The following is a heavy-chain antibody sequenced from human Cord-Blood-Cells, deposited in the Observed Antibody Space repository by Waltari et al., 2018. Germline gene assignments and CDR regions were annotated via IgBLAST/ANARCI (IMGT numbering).Heavy chain of an antibody. D-gene: IGHD3-10*01. V-gene: IGHV1-69*01. CDR3: ARRNQLLYYGSGSYYAFDI. CDR2: FIPIFGTA. Sequence: QVQLVQSGAEVKKPGSSVKVSCQASGGTFSSYDIRRARKAPGQRLVWMGGFIPIFGTANYAQKFQGRVTITADESTSTAYMELSSLRSEDTAVYYCARRNQLLYYGSGSYYAFDIWGQGTMVTVSS. CDR1: GGTFSSYD. J-gene: IGHJ3*02.